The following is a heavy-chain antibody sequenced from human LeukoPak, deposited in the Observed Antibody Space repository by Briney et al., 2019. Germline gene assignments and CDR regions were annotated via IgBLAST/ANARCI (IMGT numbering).Heavy chain of an antibody. V-gene: IGHV3-9*03. J-gene: IGHJ4*02. CDR3: AKDIRGYSSGCIDY. Sequence: GGSLRLSCAASGFTFDDYAMQWVRQAPGKGLEWVSGISWNSGSIGYADSVKGRFTISRDNAKNSLYLQMNSLRAEDMALYYCAKDIRGYSSGCIDYWGQGTLVTVSS. CDR2: ISWNSGSI. CDR1: GFTFDDYA. D-gene: IGHD6-19*01.